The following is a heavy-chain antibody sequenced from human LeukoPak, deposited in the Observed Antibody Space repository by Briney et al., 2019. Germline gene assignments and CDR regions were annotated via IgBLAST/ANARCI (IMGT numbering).Heavy chain of an antibody. D-gene: IGHD1-1*01. J-gene: IGHJ6*03. CDR1: GGSISSSSYY. V-gene: IGHV4-39*01. CDR2: IYYSGST. Sequence: SETLSLTCTVSGGSISSSSYYWGWIRQPPGKGLEWIGSIYYSGSTYYNPSLKSRVTISVDTSKNQFSLKLSSVTAADTAVYYCARRVWGTTGTTAKIYYYYMDVWGKGTTVTVSS. CDR3: ARRVWGTTGTTAKIYYYYMDV.